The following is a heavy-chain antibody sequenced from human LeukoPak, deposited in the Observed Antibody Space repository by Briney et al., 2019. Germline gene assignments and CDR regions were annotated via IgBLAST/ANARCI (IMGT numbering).Heavy chain of an antibody. J-gene: IGHJ6*03. D-gene: IGHD3-16*02. CDR1: GFTFSSYW. CDR3: ARGSSLAYYVDV. CDR2: INTDGGTT. Sequence: GGSLRLSCVASGFTFSSYWMHWVRQAPGKGLVWVSRINTDGGTTTYADFVKGRFTISRDNAKNTLYLQMNSLRAEDTAVYYCARGSSLAYYVDVWGKGTTATVSS. V-gene: IGHV3-74*01.